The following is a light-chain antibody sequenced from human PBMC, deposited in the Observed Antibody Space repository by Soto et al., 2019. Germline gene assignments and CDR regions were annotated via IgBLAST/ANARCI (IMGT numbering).Light chain of an antibody. CDR3: QQYGSSPLT. CDR1: QTISNW. J-gene: IGKJ4*01. V-gene: IGKV1-5*01. CDR2: DAS. Sequence: DIQMTQSPSTLSASVGDRVTISCRASQTISNWLAWYQQKPGKAPKLLIYDASSLESGVPSRFSGSGSGTDFTLTISRLEPEDSAVYYCQQYGSSPLTFGGGTKVDI.